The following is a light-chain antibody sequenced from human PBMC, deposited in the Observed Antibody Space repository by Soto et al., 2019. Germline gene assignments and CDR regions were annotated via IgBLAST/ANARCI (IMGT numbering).Light chain of an antibody. CDR1: QSVSSSY. CDR2: GAS. Sequence: EIVLTQSPGTLSLSPGERATLSCRASQSVSSSYLACYQQKPGQAPRLLIYGASSRATGIPDRFSGSGSGTDFTLTISRLEPEDFAVYYCQQYGSSTGYTFGQGTKLEIK. J-gene: IGKJ2*01. V-gene: IGKV3-20*01. CDR3: QQYGSSTGYT.